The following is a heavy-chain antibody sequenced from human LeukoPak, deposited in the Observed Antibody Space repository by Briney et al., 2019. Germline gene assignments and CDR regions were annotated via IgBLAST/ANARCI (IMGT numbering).Heavy chain of an antibody. CDR1: GFTFDSYG. CDR2: ISGSGVYT. Sequence: PGGSLRLSCAASGFTFDSYGMNWVRQAPGKGLEWVSGISGSGVYTYYADPVKGRFTISRDNSKNTLYLVMNSLRVDDTAVYYCAKDPRTGTTHYYYYYYMDVWGKGTTVTVSS. CDR3: AKDPRTGTTHYYYYYYMDV. J-gene: IGHJ6*03. V-gene: IGHV3-23*01. D-gene: IGHD1-1*01.